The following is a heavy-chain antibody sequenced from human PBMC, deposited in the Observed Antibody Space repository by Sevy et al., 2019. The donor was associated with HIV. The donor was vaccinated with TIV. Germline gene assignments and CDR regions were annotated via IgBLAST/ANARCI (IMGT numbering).Heavy chain of an antibody. J-gene: IGHJ4*02. V-gene: IGHV4-4*02. D-gene: IGHD1-26*01. CDR1: GDSISSING. CDR2: IYHSGNT. Sequence: SETLSLTCAVSGDSISSINGWTWVRQPPGKGLEWIGEIYHSGNTHYNPSLKSRITMAVDKSKNLFSLKLTSVTAADTAVYYCARNAGYCGRLNYWGQGTLVTVSS. CDR3: ARNAGYCGRLNY.